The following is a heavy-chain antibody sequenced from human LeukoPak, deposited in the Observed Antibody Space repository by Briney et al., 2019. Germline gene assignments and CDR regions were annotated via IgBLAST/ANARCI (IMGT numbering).Heavy chain of an antibody. J-gene: IGHJ4*02. Sequence: GGSLRLSCAASGFTFSSYAMSWVRQAPGKGLEWVAVISYDGSNKYYADSVKGRFTISRDNSKNTLYLQMNSLRAEDTAVYYCAREGGYQTYFDYWGQGTLVTVSS. CDR3: AREGGYQTYFDY. D-gene: IGHD2-2*01. V-gene: IGHV3-30*03. CDR2: ISYDGSNK. CDR1: GFTFSSYA.